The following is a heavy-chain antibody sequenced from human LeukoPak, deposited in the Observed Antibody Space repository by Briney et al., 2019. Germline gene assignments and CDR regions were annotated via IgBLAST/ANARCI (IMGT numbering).Heavy chain of an antibody. CDR2: IILQFENT. D-gene: IGHD3-10*01. J-gene: IGHJ4*02. Sequence: SVKVSCKFSEEDISNYLITWVRQAPGQGPEWVGGIILQFENTNYAQKFRGRVTITADESTRTVYMELSGLTSEDTAVYYCARDRRTYYTGSGSYYKVGRLDFWGQGTLVTVSS. CDR1: EEDISNYL. V-gene: IGHV1-69*13. CDR3: ARDRRTYYTGSGSYYKVGRLDF.